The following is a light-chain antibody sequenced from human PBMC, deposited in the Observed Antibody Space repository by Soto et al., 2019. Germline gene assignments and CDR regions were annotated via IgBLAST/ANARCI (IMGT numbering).Light chain of an antibody. CDR3: QQYENYWT. Sequence: DIQMTQSPSTLSATAGDRVTITLRASQSISSWLAWYQHKPGKAPKLLIYDASNLDSGVPSRFSGSGSGTEFSLTISNLQPDDCATYYCQQYENYWTFGQGTKVDI. CDR2: DAS. CDR1: QSISSW. V-gene: IGKV1-5*01. J-gene: IGKJ1*01.